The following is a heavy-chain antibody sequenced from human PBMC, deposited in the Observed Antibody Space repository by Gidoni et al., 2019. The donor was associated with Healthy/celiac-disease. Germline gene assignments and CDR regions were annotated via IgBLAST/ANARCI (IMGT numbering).Heavy chain of an antibody. CDR2: IYFSGST. Sequence: QVQLQESGPGLVKPSETLSLTCTVSGGSISSYYWSWIRQPPGQGLEWIGYIYFSGSTNYNPSLKSRVTISVDTSKNQFSLKLSSVTAADTAVYYCARVGGYSYGLDYWGQGTLVTVSS. D-gene: IGHD5-18*01. CDR1: GGSISSYY. J-gene: IGHJ4*02. V-gene: IGHV4-59*01. CDR3: ARVGGYSYGLDY.